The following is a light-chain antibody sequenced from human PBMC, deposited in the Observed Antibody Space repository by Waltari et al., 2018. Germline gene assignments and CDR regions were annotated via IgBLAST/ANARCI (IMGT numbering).Light chain of an antibody. V-gene: IGLV2-14*03. CDR1: STDIGGYNF. CDR3: SSYTSSITVI. J-gene: IGLJ2*01. CDR2: DVT. Sequence: QSALTQPASVSGSPGQSITMSCSGTSTDIGGYNFASWYQHHPGKTPKLIIYDVTNRPSGVSNRFSGSKTVNTAYLTISGLRAEDEADYYCSSYTSSITVIFGGGTKVTVL.